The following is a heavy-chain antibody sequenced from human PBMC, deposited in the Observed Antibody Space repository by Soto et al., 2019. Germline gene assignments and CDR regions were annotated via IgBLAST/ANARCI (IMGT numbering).Heavy chain of an antibody. CDR3: ARVNWGVWFDP. V-gene: IGHV1-18*01. CDR2: ISAYNGNT. J-gene: IGHJ5*02. Sequence: QVHLVQSGAEVKKPGASVKVSCKASGYTFTSYGISWVRQAPGQGLEWMGWISAYNGNTNYAQQLQGRVTMTTDTSTSTAYLELRSLTSDDPAVYYCARVNWGVWFDPWGQGTLVTVSS. CDR1: GYTFTSYG. D-gene: IGHD7-27*01.